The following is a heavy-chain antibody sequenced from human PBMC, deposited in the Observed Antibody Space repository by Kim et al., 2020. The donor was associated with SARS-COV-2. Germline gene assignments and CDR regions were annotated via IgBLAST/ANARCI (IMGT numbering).Heavy chain of an antibody. Sequence: GGSLRLSCAASGFTFSSFWMSWVRQAPGKGQEWVASINQDGSARFYVDSVKGRFTISSDNAKTTLYLQMTSLRAKDTAISYCVRTVDSGDQGSLVT. CDR1: GFTFSSFW. V-gene: IGHV3-7*03. CDR3: VRTVDS. CDR2: INQDGSAR. J-gene: IGHJ5*01.